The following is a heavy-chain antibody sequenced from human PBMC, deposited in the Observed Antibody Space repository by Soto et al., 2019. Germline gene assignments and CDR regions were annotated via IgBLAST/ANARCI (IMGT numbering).Heavy chain of an antibody. CDR1: GSSISSNSW. V-gene: IGHV4-28*01. CDR3: ASKPNSLYYFDF. J-gene: IGHJ4*02. CDR2: IFSTGST. Sequence: SETLSLTCGVSGSSISSNSWWGWIRQTPGKGLEWIGYIFSTGSTYYNPSLQSRVTMSVDTSNNQFSLRLNSVTAVDTAVYYCASKPNSLYYFDFWGQGTLVTVSS. D-gene: IGHD5-18*01.